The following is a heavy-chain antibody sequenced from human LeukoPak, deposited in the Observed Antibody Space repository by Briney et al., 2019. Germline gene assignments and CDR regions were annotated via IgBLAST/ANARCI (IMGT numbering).Heavy chain of an antibody. D-gene: IGHD3-22*01. CDR1: GGSISSSGYY. Sequence: SETLSLTCTVSGGSISSSGYYWGWIRQPPGKGLEWIGEINHSGSTNYNPSLKSRVTISVDTSKNQFSLKLSSVTAADTAVYYCARPPYYYDSSGYYYFSFDYWGQGTLVTVSS. J-gene: IGHJ4*02. V-gene: IGHV4-39*07. CDR2: INHSGST. CDR3: ARPPYYYDSSGYYYFSFDY.